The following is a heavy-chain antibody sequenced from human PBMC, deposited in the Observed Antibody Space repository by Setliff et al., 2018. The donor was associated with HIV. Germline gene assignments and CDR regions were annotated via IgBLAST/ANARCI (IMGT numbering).Heavy chain of an antibody. CDR3: TRAFPPMIPAAFDI. Sequence: EASVKVSCKASGFSFSRHYIHWVRQAPGQGLEWMGMINPSDGIPSYAQKFQGRVVVTRDTSRSTVYMELSSLRSEETAVYFCTRAFPPMIPAAFDIWGLGTLVTVSS. CDR1: GFSFSRHY. CDR2: INPSDGIP. V-gene: IGHV1-46*01. J-gene: IGHJ3*02. D-gene: IGHD3-22*01.